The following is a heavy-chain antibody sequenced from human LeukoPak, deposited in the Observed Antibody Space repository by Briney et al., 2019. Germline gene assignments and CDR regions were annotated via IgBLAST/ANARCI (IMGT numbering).Heavy chain of an antibody. CDR2: IRSKANSYAT. CDR3: TRPSYDSSVSGVVY. V-gene: IGHV3-73*01. Sequence: GGSLKLSCASSGFTFSGSAIHWVRQASGKGLEWVGRIRSKANSYATTDVASVRGRFSISRDDSKNTAYLQMNSLKTEDTAVYYCTRPSYDSSVSGVVYWGQGTLVTVSS. D-gene: IGHD3-22*01. J-gene: IGHJ4*02. CDR1: GFTFSGSA.